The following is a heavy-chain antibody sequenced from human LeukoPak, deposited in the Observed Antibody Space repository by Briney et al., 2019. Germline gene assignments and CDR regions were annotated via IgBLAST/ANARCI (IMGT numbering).Heavy chain of an antibody. V-gene: IGHV4-59*12. D-gene: IGHD3-22*01. Sequence: PSETLSLTCTVSNGSISNYFWSWIRQPPGKGLEWIGYVHHSGTANCNPSLMSRVNISIDTSEHRLSLKLSSVTAADTALYYCASLGGYYESSSYSQLDAFDIWGQGTMVTVSS. CDR2: VHHSGTA. CDR1: NGSISNYF. J-gene: IGHJ3*02. CDR3: ASLGGYYESSSYSQLDAFDI.